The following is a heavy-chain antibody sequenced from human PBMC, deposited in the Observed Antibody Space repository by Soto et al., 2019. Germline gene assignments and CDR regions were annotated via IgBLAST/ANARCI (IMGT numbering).Heavy chain of an antibody. D-gene: IGHD1-26*01. CDR2: INWNGGST. Sequence: SGGSLRLSCAASGFTFDDYGMSWVRQAPGKGLEWVSGINWNGGSTGYADSVKGRFTISRDNAKNSLYLQMNSLRAEDTALYHCARVRITDGYSWWFDPWGQGTLVTVSS. CDR1: GFTFDDYG. V-gene: IGHV3-20*01. CDR3: ARVRITDGYSWWFDP. J-gene: IGHJ5*02.